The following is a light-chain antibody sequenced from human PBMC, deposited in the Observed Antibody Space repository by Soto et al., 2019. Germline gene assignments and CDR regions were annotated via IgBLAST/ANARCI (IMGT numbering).Light chain of an antibody. V-gene: IGKV1-5*03. CDR2: KAS. J-gene: IGKJ1*01. Sequence: DVHMSQSLSPLTASVGDRVTIAGRASQSISSWLAWYQQKPGKAPKLLIYKASSLESGVPSRFSGSGSGTEFTLTISSLQPDDFATYYCQQYNSYPWTFGQGTKVDI. CDR1: QSISSW. CDR3: QQYNSYPWT.